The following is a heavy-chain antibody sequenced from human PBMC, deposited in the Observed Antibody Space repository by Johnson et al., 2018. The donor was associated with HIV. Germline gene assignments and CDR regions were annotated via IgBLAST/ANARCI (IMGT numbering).Heavy chain of an antibody. CDR1: GFTFSSYG. J-gene: IGHJ3*02. V-gene: IGHV3-NL1*01. CDR3: ARGEMATNPRVVAFDI. Sequence: VHLVESGGGVVQPVGSLRLSCAASGFTFSSYGLHWVRQAPWKGLEWVSVIYSVGSTYYADSVKGRFTIYRDNSKNTLYLQMNSLRAEETAVYYCARGEMATNPRVVAFDIWGQGKMVTVSS. CDR2: IYSVGST. D-gene: IGHD5-24*01.